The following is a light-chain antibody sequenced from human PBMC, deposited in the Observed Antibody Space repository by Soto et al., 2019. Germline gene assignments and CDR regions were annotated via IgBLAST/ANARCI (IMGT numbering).Light chain of an antibody. CDR1: QSVGKNY. CDR3: QQYASAPLT. Sequence: PGERATLSCRASQSVGKNYLAWFQQKPGQAPRLLLYDASSRATGVPDRFSGSGSGTDFTLTISRLEPEDFAVYYCQQYASAPLTFGGGTKVDIK. CDR2: DAS. V-gene: IGKV3-20*01. J-gene: IGKJ4*01.